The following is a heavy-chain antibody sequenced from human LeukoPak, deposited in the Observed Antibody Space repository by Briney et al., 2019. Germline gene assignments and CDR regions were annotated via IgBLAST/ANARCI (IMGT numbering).Heavy chain of an antibody. CDR3: ARGYYGDTHFDY. CDR1: GFTFSTYW. CDR2: MNNDGSST. V-gene: IGHV3-74*01. D-gene: IGHD4-17*01. Sequence: GGSLRLSCAASGFTFSTYWMHWVRQAPGKGLVWVSRMNNDGSSTNYADSVKGRFTISRDNAKNTLYLQTNSLRAEDTAVYYCARGYYGDTHFDYWGQGILVTVSS. J-gene: IGHJ4*01.